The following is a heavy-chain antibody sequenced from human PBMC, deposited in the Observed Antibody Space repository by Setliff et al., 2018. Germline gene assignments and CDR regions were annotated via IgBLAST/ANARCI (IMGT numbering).Heavy chain of an antibody. D-gene: IGHD3-10*01. V-gene: IGHV1-24*01. CDR2: FDPEDEET. Sequence: ASVKVSCKVSGYRLIEVSMHWVRQAPGKGLEWMGGFDPEDEETIYAQKFQGRVTITRDTSASTAYMELSSLRSEDTAVYYCARERRYYGSGSYYNAAFDYWGQGTLVTVSS. CDR1: GYRLIEVS. J-gene: IGHJ4*02. CDR3: ARERRYYGSGSYYNAAFDY.